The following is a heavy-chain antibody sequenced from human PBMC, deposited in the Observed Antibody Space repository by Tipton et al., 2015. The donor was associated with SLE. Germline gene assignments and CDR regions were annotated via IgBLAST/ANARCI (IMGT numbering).Heavy chain of an antibody. CDR2: IYHSGTA. D-gene: IGHD6-19*01. CDR1: GFSISSGYY. J-gene: IGHJ6*02. Sequence: TLSLTCAVSGFSISSGYYWGWIRQSPGKGLEWIGSIYHSGTANYNPSLKSRVTMSVDSSKNEFSLRLSFVTAADTAVYYCARPHGSGWLYGLDVWGQGTTVTVSS. V-gene: IGHV4-38-2*01. CDR3: ARPHGSGWLYGLDV.